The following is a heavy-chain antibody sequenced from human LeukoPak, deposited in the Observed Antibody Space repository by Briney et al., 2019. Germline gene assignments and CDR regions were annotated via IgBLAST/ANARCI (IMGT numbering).Heavy chain of an antibody. CDR1: GGSISSYY. Sequence: PSETLSLTCTVSGGSISSYYWSWIRQPPGKGLEWIGYIYYSGSTNYNPSLKSRVTISVDTSKNQFSLKLSSVTAADTAVYYCGSGYSSSASDYWGQGTLVTVSS. J-gene: IGHJ4*02. V-gene: IGHV4-59*01. CDR2: IYYSGST. D-gene: IGHD6-6*01. CDR3: GSGYSSSASDY.